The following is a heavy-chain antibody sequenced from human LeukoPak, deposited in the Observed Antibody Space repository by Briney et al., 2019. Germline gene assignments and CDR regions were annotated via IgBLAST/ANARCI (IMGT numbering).Heavy chain of an antibody. CDR3: AREGGGALDY. CDR2: ISYDGSNK. CDR1: GFTFSNYA. D-gene: IGHD3-10*01. V-gene: IGHV3-30-3*01. Sequence: GGSLRLSCAASGFTFSNYAIHWVRQAPGKGLEWVAIISYDGSNKYYADSVKGRFTISRDNSKNTLYLQMNSLRAEDTAIYYCAREGGGALDYWGQGTLVTVSS. J-gene: IGHJ4*02.